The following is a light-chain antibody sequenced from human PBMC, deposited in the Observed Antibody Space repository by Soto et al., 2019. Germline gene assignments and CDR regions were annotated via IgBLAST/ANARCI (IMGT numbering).Light chain of an antibody. J-gene: IGKJ1*01. CDR1: QSVSSSY. Sequence: VFTQSAGTVSLSPGERATLSCRASQSVSSSYLAWYQQKPGQAPRLLIYGASSRATGIPDRFSGSGSGTDFTLTISRLEPEDFAVYYCQQYGSSPWTFGQGTKV. CDR3: QQYGSSPWT. CDR2: GAS. V-gene: IGKV3-20*01.